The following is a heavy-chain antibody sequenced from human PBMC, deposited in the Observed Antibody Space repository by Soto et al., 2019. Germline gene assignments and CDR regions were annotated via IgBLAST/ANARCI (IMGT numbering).Heavy chain of an antibody. CDR1: GYTFTSYG. Sequence: ASVKVSCKASGYTFTSYGISWVRQAPGQGLEWMGWISAYNGHTYYAQKIQGRVTMTTDTSTSTAYMELRSLRSDDTAVYYCARANYYFDSSGYYPFDYWGQGTLVTVSS. V-gene: IGHV1-18*01. CDR3: ARANYYFDSSGYYPFDY. CDR2: ISAYNGHT. J-gene: IGHJ4*02. D-gene: IGHD3-22*01.